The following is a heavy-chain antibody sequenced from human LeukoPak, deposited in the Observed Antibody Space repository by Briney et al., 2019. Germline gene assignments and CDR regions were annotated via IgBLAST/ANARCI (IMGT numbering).Heavy chain of an antibody. Sequence: PGGSLRLSCAASGFTFSSYGMHWVRQAPGKGLEWVAVISYDGSNKYYADSVKGRFTISRDNSKNTLYLQMNSLRAEDTAVYYCAKILYGGNLHDAFDIWGQGTMVTVSS. J-gene: IGHJ3*02. V-gene: IGHV3-30*18. CDR3: AKILYGGNLHDAFDI. D-gene: IGHD4-23*01. CDR2: ISYDGSNK. CDR1: GFTFSSYG.